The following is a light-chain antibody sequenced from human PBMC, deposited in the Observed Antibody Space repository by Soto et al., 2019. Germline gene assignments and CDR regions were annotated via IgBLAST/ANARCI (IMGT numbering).Light chain of an antibody. V-gene: IGLV2-8*01. CDR1: SSDVGGYNY. Sequence: QSVLTQPPSASGSPGQSVTISCTGSSSDVGGYNYVSWYQQHPGKAPKLVIYEVRKRTSGVPDRFSGSKSGNTASLTVSGLQAEDEADYYCSSYTGTNNFGVFGPGTKLTVL. J-gene: IGLJ1*01. CDR3: SSYTGTNNFGV. CDR2: EVR.